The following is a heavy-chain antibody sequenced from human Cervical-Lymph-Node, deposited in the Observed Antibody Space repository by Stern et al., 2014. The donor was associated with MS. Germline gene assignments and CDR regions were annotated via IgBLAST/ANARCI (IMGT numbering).Heavy chain of an antibody. CDR3: ARQIEGIPGL. Sequence: EVHLVESGAVVRKPGDSLRISCTGSGYGFSDYWIGWVRQMPGKGLEWIGGIYPGDSKTTYSPSYEGQVTMSADKPVAPASPQWSSLKASDTAIYFCARQIEGIPGLWGQGTLVTVSS. J-gene: IGHJ4*02. D-gene: IGHD6-13*01. CDR1: GYGFSDYW. CDR2: IYPGDSKT. V-gene: IGHV5-51*01.